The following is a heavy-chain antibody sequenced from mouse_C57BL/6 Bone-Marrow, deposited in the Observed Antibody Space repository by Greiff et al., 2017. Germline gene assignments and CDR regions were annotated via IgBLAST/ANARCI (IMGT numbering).Heavy chain of an antibody. Sequence: EVQVVEPGGGLVKPGGSLKLSCAASGFTFSSYPMSWVRQTPEKGLEWVATISGGGGNTYYPDSVKGRFTLSRDTAKNTLYLPMCSLRSEDTALYYCAKHKITTVVECCAMDYWGPGTSVTVSS. D-gene: IGHD1-1*01. CDR2: ISGGGGNT. CDR1: GFTFSSYP. V-gene: IGHV5-9*01. CDR3: AKHKITTVVECCAMDY. J-gene: IGHJ4*01.